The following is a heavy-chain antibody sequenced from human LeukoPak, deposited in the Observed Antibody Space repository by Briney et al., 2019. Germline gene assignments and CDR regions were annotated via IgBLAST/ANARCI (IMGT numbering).Heavy chain of an antibody. CDR3: ARCPIGTIFGVVIIPSFYYFDY. Sequence: PSETLSLTCTVSGGSISSTTYYWGWIRQPPGKGLEWIGNIYYRGSTYYNPSLKSRVTISVDTSKNQFSLKLSSVTAADTAVYYCARCPIGTIFGVVIIPSFYYFDYWGQGTLVTVSS. D-gene: IGHD3-3*01. CDR2: IYYRGST. J-gene: IGHJ4*02. V-gene: IGHV4-39*01. CDR1: GGSISSTTYY.